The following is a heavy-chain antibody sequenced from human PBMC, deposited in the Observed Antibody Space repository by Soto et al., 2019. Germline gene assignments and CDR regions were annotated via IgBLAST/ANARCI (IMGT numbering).Heavy chain of an antibody. CDR1: GGTFSSYA. D-gene: IGHD5-18*01. CDR3: ARGPNFSPYSYGSFARY. V-gene: IGHV1-69*12. Sequence: QVQLVQSGAEVKKPGSSVKVSCKASGGTFSSYAISWVRQAPGQGLEWMGGIIPIFGTENYAQKFQGRVTITADESTSTAYMELSSLRSEDTAVYYCARGPNFSPYSYGSFARYWGQGTLVTVSS. J-gene: IGHJ4*02. CDR2: IIPIFGTE.